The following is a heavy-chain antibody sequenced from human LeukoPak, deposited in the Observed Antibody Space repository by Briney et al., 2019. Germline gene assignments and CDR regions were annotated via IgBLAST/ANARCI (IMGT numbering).Heavy chain of an antibody. V-gene: IGHV3-30*18. CDR2: ISYDGSNK. CDR3: AKDLGTTVIESGP. J-gene: IGHJ5*02. Sequence: PGGSLRLSCAASGFTFSSYGMHWVRQAPGKGLEWVAVISYDGSNKYYADSVKGRFTISRDNSKNTLYLQMNSLRAEDAAVYYCAKDLGTTVIESGPWGQGTLVTVSS. D-gene: IGHD4-17*01. CDR1: GFTFSSYG.